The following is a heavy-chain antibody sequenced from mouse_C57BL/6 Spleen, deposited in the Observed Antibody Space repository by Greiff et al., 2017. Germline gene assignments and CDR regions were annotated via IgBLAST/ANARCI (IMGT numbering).Heavy chain of an antibody. J-gene: IGHJ4*01. CDR2: IDPSDSET. CDR3: ARSSGLVYYAMDY. Sequence: QVQLQQPGAELVRPGSSVKLSCKASGYTFTSYWMHWVKQRPIQGLEWIGNIDPSDSETHYNQKFKDKATLTVDKSSSTAYMQLSSLTSEDSAVYYCARSSGLVYYAMDYWGQGTSVTVSS. D-gene: IGHD3-1*01. CDR1: GYTFTSYW. V-gene: IGHV1-52*01.